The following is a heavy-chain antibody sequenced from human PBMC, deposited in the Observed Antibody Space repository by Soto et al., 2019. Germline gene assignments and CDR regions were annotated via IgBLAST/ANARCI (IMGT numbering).Heavy chain of an antibody. D-gene: IGHD4-4*01. CDR1: GGSISTYY. Sequence: PSETLSLTCTVSGGSISTYYWSWIRQPPGKGLEWIGYIYYNGSTKYNPSLKSRVTISVDTSKNQFSLKVTSVTGADTAVYYCARQIWHDYIGWIDPWGQGTLVTVSS. J-gene: IGHJ5*02. V-gene: IGHV4-59*01. CDR3: ARQIWHDYIGWIDP. CDR2: IYYNGST.